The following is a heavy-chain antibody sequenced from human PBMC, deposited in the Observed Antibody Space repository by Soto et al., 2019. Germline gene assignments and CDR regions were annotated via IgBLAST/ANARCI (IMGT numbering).Heavy chain of an antibody. J-gene: IGHJ6*03. D-gene: IGHD6-25*01. CDR1: GYTFTSSN. CDR2: MNPNNGNT. Sequence: ASVKVSCKASGYTFTSSNINWVRQATGQGLEWMGWMNPNNGNTGFAQKFQGRLTMTRDTSISTAYMELSSLRSEDTAVYYCGTGAAGTAYIDVWGKGTTVTVSS. CDR3: GTGAAGTAYIDV. V-gene: IGHV1-8*01.